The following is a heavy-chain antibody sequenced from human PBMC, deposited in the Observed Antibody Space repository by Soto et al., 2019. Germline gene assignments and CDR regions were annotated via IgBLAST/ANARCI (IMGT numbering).Heavy chain of an antibody. J-gene: IGHJ6*02. CDR1: GFTFSSYS. CDR2: ISSSSSTI. D-gene: IGHD2-2*01. V-gene: IGHV3-48*01. Sequence: PGGSLRLSCAASGFTFSSYSMNWVRQAPGKGLEWVSYISSSSSTIYYADSVKGRFTISRDNAKNSLYLQMNSLRAEDTAVYYCALLPAANGHYGMYVWGQGTTVTVSS. CDR3: ALLPAANGHYGMYV.